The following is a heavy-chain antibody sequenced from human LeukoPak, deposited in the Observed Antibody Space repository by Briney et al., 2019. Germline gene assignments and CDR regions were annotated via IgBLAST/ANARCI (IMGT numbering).Heavy chain of an antibody. CDR3: ARVYSSSSAVDY. Sequence: NPSQTLSLTCTVSGGSISSGGYYWSWIRQHPGKGLEWIGYIYYSGSTYYNPSLKSRVTISVDTSKNQFSLKLSSVTAADTAVYYCARVYSSSSAVDYWGQGTLVTVSS. J-gene: IGHJ4*02. CDR2: IYYSGST. D-gene: IGHD6-6*01. V-gene: IGHV4-31*03. CDR1: GGSISSGGYY.